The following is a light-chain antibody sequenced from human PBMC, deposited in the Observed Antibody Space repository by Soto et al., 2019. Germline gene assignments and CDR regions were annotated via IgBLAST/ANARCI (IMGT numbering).Light chain of an antibody. CDR3: AAWDDSLNGVV. J-gene: IGLJ2*01. CDR2: SNT. Sequence: QSVLTQPPSASGTPGQTIVISCSGGTSNIGSHTVNWFQQLPGTAPRLLIYSNTQRPSGVPDRFSGSKSGTSASLAINGLQPQYEGDYYCAAWDDSLNGVVFGGGTKLTVL. CDR1: TSNIGSHT. V-gene: IGLV1-44*01.